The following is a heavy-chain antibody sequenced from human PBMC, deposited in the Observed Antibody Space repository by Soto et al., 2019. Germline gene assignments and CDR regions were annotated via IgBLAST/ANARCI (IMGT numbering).Heavy chain of an antibody. Sequence: GASVKVSCKASGYTFTSYAMHWVRQAPGQRLEWMGWINAGNGNTKYSQKFQGRVTITRDTSASTAYMELSSLRSEDTAVYYCARGYYYDSSGYYCISYYYYGMDVWGQGTTVTVSS. CDR3: ARGYYYDSSGYYCISYYYYGMDV. CDR1: GYTFTSYA. V-gene: IGHV1-3*01. J-gene: IGHJ6*02. CDR2: INAGNGNT. D-gene: IGHD3-22*01.